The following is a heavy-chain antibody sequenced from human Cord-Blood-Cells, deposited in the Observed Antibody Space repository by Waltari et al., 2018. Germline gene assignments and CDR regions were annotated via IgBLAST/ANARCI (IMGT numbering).Heavy chain of an antibody. D-gene: IGHD6-6*01. CDR3: ALSSRDQAY. CDR2: IKQDGSEK. J-gene: IGHJ4*02. Sequence: EVQLVESGGGLVQPGGSLRLSCAASGFTFSSYWMSWVRQAPGKGLEWVANIKQDGSEKYYVDSLKRRFTSPRYNAKNSLCLQMTSLRSEDTAVYYCALSSRDQAYWCQGTLVTVSS. CDR1: GFTFSSYW. V-gene: IGHV3-7*01.